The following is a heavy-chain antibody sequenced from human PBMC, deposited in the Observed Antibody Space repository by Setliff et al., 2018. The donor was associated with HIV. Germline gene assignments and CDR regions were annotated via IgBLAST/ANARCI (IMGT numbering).Heavy chain of an antibody. CDR1: GASISSDT. J-gene: IGHJ6*02. CDR3: ARGHCSGTNCYGVDYYGMDV. V-gene: IGHV4-59*12. Sequence: SETLSLTCIVSGASISSDTWSWIRQPPGKGLQWIGFIYNSEITNYNPSLKSRVTISLDMSKNQFSVKLTSVTAADTAVYYCARGHCSGTNCYGVDYYGMDVWGQGTTVTVSS. CDR2: IYNSEIT. D-gene: IGHD2-2*01.